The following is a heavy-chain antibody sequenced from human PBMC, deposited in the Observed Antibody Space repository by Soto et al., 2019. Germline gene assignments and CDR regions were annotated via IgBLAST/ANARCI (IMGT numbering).Heavy chain of an antibody. CDR1: GYSFTYSD. Sequence: QVLLAQSGAEVQKPGASVKVACKTSGYSFTYSDINWVRQAHGQGLEWMGWLNPKTGATGSAVQFKGRLIMTSDTATTTVFMELRGLRSEDTAVYYCARVKGYGSGSEGFDHWGQGTMVTVSS. CDR3: ARVKGYGSGSEGFDH. CDR2: LNPKTGAT. D-gene: IGHD3-10*01. V-gene: IGHV1-8*01. J-gene: IGHJ4*02.